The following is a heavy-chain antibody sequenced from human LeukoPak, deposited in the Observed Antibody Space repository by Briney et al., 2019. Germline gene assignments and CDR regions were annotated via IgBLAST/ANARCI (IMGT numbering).Heavy chain of an antibody. J-gene: IGHJ4*02. V-gene: IGHV4-39*01. CDR1: GGSISSSSYY. CDR3: ARRVEVRGVINERLYYFDY. CDR2: IYYSVST. Sequence: SETLSLTCTVSGGSISSSSYYWGWLRPPPGKGLEWIADIYYSVSTYYTPSLKSRVSISADTSKNQFSLKLSSVTAADTAVYYCARRVEVRGVINERLYYFDYWGQGTLVTVST. D-gene: IGHD3-10*01.